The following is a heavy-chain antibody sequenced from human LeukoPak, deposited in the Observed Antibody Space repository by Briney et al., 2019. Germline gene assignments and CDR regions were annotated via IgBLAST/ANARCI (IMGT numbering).Heavy chain of an antibody. CDR3: ARGLGLYLRYFDWSHGY. D-gene: IGHD3-9*01. V-gene: IGHV1-8*01. CDR1: GYTFTSYD. Sequence: GASVKVSCKASGYTFTSYDINWVRQATGQGLEWMGSMNPNSGNTGYAQKFQGRVTMTRNTSTSTAYMELSSLRSEDTAVYYCARGLGLYLRYFDWSHGYWGQGTLVTVSS. CDR2: MNPNSGNT. J-gene: IGHJ4*02.